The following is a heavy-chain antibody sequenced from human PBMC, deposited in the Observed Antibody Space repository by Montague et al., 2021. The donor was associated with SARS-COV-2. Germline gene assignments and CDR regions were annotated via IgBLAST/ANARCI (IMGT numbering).Heavy chain of an antibody. Sequence: SETLSLTCAVYGGSFSGYYWNWIRQPPGKGLEWIGEIYHSGSTNYNPSLKSRVTMSVDTSKNQFSLKLSSVSAADTAVYYCARISRGSSGWGWDNYNGMDVWGQGTLVTVSS. CDR3: ARISRGSSGWGWDNYNGMDV. V-gene: IGHV4-34*01. J-gene: IGHJ6*02. CDR2: IYHSGST. D-gene: IGHD6-19*01. CDR1: GGSFSGYY.